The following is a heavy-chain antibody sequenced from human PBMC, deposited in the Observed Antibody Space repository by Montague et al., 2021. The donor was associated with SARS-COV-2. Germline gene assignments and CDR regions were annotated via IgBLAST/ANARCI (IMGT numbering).Heavy chain of an antibody. CDR3: ARLRDGVVPSPILGVGPYYSYYFIDV. J-gene: IGHJ6*03. CDR1: GGSFSGYH. V-gene: IGHV4-34*01. Sequence: SETLSLTCAVSGGSFSGYHWNWIRQPPGKGLEWIGEINHGGITNYYPSLKSRLTITADTSNNQFYLKLTSVAAADTAVYYCARLRDGVVPSPILGVGPYYSYYFIDVWGKGTTVTVSS. CDR2: INHGGIT. D-gene: IGHD3-10*01.